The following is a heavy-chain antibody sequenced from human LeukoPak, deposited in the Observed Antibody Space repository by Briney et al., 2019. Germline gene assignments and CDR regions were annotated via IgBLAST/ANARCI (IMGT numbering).Heavy chain of an antibody. CDR2: IKSKTDGGTT. CDR1: GGSFSGYY. CDR3: TTDIGGPFDY. D-gene: IGHD3-16*02. J-gene: IGHJ4*02. V-gene: IGHV3-15*01. Sequence: ETLSLTCAVYGGSFSGYYWSWIRQPPGKGLEWVGRIKSKTDGGTTDYAAPVKGRFTISRDDSKNTLYLQMNSLKTEDTAVYYCTTDIGGPFDYWGQGTLVTVSS.